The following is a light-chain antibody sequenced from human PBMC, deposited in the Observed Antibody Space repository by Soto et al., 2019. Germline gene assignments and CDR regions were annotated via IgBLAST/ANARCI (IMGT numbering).Light chain of an antibody. CDR1: QSISSW. CDR2: KAS. J-gene: IGKJ1*01. CDR3: QRYNSYSRT. Sequence: DIQMTQSPSTLSASVGDRVTITCRASQSISSWLAWYQQKPGKAPKLLIYKASSLESGVPSRFSGSGSGTEFTLTISSLQHDDFETYYCQRYNSYSRTLGQGTKVDIK. V-gene: IGKV1-5*03.